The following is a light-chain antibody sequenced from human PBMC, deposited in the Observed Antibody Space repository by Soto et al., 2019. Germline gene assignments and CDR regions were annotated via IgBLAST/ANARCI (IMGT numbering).Light chain of an antibody. Sequence: DIQMTQSPSSLSAVGDRVTITCRASQGIRNDLGWYQQKPGKAPKRLIYAASSLQSGVPSRFSGSGYGTEFTLTISSLQPEDFATYYCLQHNSYPWTFGQGTKVEIK. CDR1: QGIRND. CDR3: LQHNSYPWT. CDR2: AAS. V-gene: IGKV1-17*01. J-gene: IGKJ1*01.